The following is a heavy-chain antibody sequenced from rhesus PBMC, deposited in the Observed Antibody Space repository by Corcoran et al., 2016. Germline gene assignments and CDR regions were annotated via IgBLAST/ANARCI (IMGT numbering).Heavy chain of an antibody. CDR1: GFSFSTTGMG. J-gene: IGHJ4*01. V-gene: IGHV2-152*01. CDR3: AREATSSGFLFDS. CDR2: VYLDDSK. D-gene: IGHD6-25*01. Sequence: QVTLKESGPALVKPTQTLTLACSFSGFSFSTTGMGVGWIRQPPGKAPEWLALVYLDDSKYYGSTLNTRLTVFKDTSKKQVVLTVTHVNPLDTATDYCAREATSSGFLFDSWGQGVLVTVSS.